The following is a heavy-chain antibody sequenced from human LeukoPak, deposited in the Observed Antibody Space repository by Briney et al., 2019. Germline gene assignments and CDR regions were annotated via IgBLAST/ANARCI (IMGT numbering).Heavy chain of an antibody. V-gene: IGHV3-33*01. D-gene: IGHD1-1*01. CDR2: IWYDGSNK. CDR3: ARGTYWSPLDFDY. CDR1: GFTFSSYG. Sequence: GRSLRLSCAASGFTFSSYGMHWVRQAPGKGLEWVAVIWYDGSNKYYADSVKGRFTISGDNSKNTLYLQMNSLRAEDTAVYYCARGTYWSPLDFDYWGQGTLVTVSS. J-gene: IGHJ4*02.